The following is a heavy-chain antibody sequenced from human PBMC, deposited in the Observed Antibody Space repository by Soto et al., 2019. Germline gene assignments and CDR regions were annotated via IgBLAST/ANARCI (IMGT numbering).Heavy chain of an antibody. D-gene: IGHD2-15*01. Sequence: QVQLQESGPGLVKPSETLSLTCVVSCGSVSSGTYYWTWIRQPPGKGLEWIGYISNSGSTNYNPSLKSRVTISADTSKNQFSLKLNSVTAADTAVYYCASRNSGGNWLDPWGQGTLVTVSS. V-gene: IGHV4-61*01. J-gene: IGHJ5*02. CDR3: ASRNSGGNWLDP. CDR1: CGSVSSGTYY. CDR2: ISNSGST.